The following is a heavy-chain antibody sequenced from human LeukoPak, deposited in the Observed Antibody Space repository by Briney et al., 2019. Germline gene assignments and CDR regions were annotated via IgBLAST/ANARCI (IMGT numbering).Heavy chain of an antibody. CDR1: GGSISSYY. Sequence: SETLSLTCTVSGGSISSYYWSWIRQPAGKGLEWIGEINHSGSTNYNPSLKSRVTISVDTSKNQFSLKLSSVTAADTAVYYCASWTSYGMDVWGQGTTVTVSS. J-gene: IGHJ6*02. CDR2: INHSGST. CDR3: ASWTSYGMDV. V-gene: IGHV4-34*01. D-gene: IGHD3/OR15-3a*01.